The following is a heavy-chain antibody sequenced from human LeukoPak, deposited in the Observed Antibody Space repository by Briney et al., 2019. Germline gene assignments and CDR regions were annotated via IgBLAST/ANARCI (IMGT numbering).Heavy chain of an antibody. CDR2: IYSDGKT. CDR3: TYGDYPLTY. J-gene: IGHJ4*02. CDR1: GLSVSGNY. V-gene: IGHV3-66*01. Sequence: GGSLRLSCTASGLSVSGNYWHWVRQAPGKALEWVSIIYSDGKTLYKKSVKGRFTFSRDKSKNTFYLQMNSLRAEDTVVYFCTYGDYPLTYWGQGTLVTVSS. D-gene: IGHD4-17*01.